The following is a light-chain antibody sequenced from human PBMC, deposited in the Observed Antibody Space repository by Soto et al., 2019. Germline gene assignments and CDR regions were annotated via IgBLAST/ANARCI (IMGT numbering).Light chain of an antibody. CDR2: DAS. J-gene: IGKJ1*01. CDR1: QSVSRT. CDR3: QQRYNWPQT. V-gene: IGKV3-11*01. Sequence: EVVSTQSPATLSLSPGERANLSCRTSQSVSRTLAWYQQKSGQAPRLLIYDASNRATGIPTRFSGSGSGTDFTLTISSLEPEDFAVYYCQQRYNWPQTFGQGTKVEIK.